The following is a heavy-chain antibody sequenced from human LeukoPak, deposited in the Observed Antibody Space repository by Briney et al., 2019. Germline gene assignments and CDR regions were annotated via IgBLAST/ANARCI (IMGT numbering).Heavy chain of an antibody. V-gene: IGHV1-2*02. CDR2: INPKSGGT. Sequence: ASVKVSCEASGYTFTGYYIHWVRQAPGQGLEWMGWINPKSGGTNYAQKFQGRVTMTRDTSISTAYMELSRLRSDDTAVYYCARVHYYYDSSGFDYWGQGTLVTVSS. D-gene: IGHD3-22*01. J-gene: IGHJ4*02. CDR1: GYTFTGYY. CDR3: ARVHYYYDSSGFDY.